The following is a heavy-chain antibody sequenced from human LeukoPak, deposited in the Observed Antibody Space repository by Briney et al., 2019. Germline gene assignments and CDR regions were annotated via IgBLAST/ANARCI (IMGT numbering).Heavy chain of an antibody. D-gene: IGHD3-10*01. CDR3: ARHYYGSGSSPFDH. Sequence: ASVKVSCKASGYTFTGYYMHWVRQAPGQGLEWMGWINPNSGGTNYAQKFQGRVTMTRDTSISTAYMELSRLRSDDTAVYYCARHYYGSGSSPFDHWGQGSLVTVSS. CDR2: INPNSGGT. V-gene: IGHV1-2*02. CDR1: GYTFTGYY. J-gene: IGHJ4*02.